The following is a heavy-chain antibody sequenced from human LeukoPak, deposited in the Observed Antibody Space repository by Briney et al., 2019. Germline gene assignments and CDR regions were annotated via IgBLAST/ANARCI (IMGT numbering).Heavy chain of an antibody. D-gene: IGHD6-19*01. CDR3: ARDREWGFGEQWLVLSDY. J-gene: IGHJ4*02. CDR2: IYYSGST. CDR1: GGSISSSSYY. Sequence: SGTLSLTCTVSGGSISSSSYYWGWIRQPPGKGLEWIGSIYYSGSTYYNPSLKSRVTISVDTSKNQFSLKLSSVTAADTAVYYCARDREWGFGEQWLVLSDYWGQGTLVTVSS. V-gene: IGHV4-39*07.